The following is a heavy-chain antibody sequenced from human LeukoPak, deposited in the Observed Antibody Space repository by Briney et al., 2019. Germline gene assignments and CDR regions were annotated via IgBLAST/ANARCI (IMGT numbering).Heavy chain of an antibody. CDR2: IYYSGST. J-gene: IGHJ3*02. D-gene: IGHD4-17*01. CDR1: GGSISSYY. CDR3: ARVYGDYVAFDI. Sequence: SETLSLTCTVSGGSISSYYWSWIRQPPEKGLEWIGYIYYSGSTNYNPSLKSRVTISVDTSKNQFSLKLSSVTAADTAVYYCARVYGDYVAFDIWGQGTMVTVSS. V-gene: IGHV4-59*08.